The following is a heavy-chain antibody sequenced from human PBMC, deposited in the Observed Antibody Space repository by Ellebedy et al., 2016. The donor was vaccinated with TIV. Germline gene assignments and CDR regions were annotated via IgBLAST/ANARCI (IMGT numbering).Heavy chain of an antibody. Sequence: GGSLRLXXLGSGFSFSDNYMSWMRQAPGKGLEWVSYISKSSDTIYYADSVRGRFTVSRDNAKNSLYLQMNSLRAEDTAVYYCARGDSATYIGAFDLWGPGTVVTVSS. J-gene: IGHJ3*01. CDR2: ISKSSDTI. CDR3: ARGDSATYIGAFDL. D-gene: IGHD1-26*01. V-gene: IGHV3-11*01. CDR1: GFSFSDNY.